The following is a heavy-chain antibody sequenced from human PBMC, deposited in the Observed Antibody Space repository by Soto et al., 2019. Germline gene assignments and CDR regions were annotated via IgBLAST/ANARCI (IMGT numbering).Heavy chain of an antibody. CDR2: IIPILGTA. V-gene: IGHV1-69*11. D-gene: IGHD3-10*01. J-gene: IGHJ6*02. CDR3: ARPAMVRGRGLGYYGMDV. CDR1: GVTFSNYA. Sequence: QVQVVQSGAEVKKPGSSVKVSCTASGVTFSNYAISWVRQAPGQGLEWMGGIIPILGTANYAQKFRGRVTIVADESTSTAYMELSSLRSEDTAVYYCARPAMVRGRGLGYYGMDVWGQGTTVTVSS.